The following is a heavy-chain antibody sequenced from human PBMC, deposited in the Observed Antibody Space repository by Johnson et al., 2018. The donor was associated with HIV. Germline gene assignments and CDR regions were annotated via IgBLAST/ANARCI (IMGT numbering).Heavy chain of an antibody. CDR2: ISYDGSNK. J-gene: IGHJ3*02. Sequence: QVQLVESGGGLVQPGGSLRLSCAASGFTFSSYGMHWVRQAPGKGLEWVAVISYDGSNKYYADSVKDRFTISRDISKNTIYLQMNSLRAEDTAMYYCARDGTETGPDDAFDIWGQGTMVTVSS. D-gene: IGHD1-1*01. V-gene: IGHV3-30*03. CDR3: ARDGTETGPDDAFDI. CDR1: GFTFSSYG.